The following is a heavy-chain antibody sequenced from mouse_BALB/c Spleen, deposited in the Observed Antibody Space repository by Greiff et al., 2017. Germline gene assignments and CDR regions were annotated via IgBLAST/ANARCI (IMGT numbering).Heavy chain of an antibody. J-gene: IGHJ1*01. CDR3: ARAYYYGSSYWYFDV. D-gene: IGHD1-1*01. V-gene: IGHV14-3*02. CDR2: IDPANGNT. CDR1: GFNIKDTY. Sequence: EVKLQESGAELVKPGASVKLSCTASGFNIKDTYMHWVKQRPEQGLEWIGRIDPANGNTKYDPKFQGKATITADTSSNTAYLQLSSLTSEDTAVYYCARAYYYGSSYWYFDVWGAGTTVTVSS.